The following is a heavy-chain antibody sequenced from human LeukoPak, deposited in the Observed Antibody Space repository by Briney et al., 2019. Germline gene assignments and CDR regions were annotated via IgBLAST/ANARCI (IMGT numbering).Heavy chain of an antibody. CDR1: SGSIRNYY. D-gene: IGHD1-1*01. J-gene: IGHJ3*02. Sequence: PSETLSLTCTVSSGSIRNYYWSWIRQPPGRGLGWIGYIHYTGATNYNPSLKSRVTLSLDTSKNQFSLKVNSVTAADAAVYYCAAQHQLVNTFEIWGQGTMITVSS. CDR3: AAQHQLVNTFEI. CDR2: IHYTGAT. V-gene: IGHV4-59*01.